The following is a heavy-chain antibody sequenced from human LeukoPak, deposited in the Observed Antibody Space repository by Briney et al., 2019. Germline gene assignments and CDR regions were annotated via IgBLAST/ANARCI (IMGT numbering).Heavy chain of an antibody. Sequence: ASVKVSCKSAVYTFICYYIHWVRQAPGQGLEWMGWIKPNSGGTNYAQKLQGRVTMTRDTSISTAYMELSSLRSDDTAVYYCARDRELLSYWGQGTLVTLSS. CDR2: IKPNSGGT. CDR1: VYTFICYY. J-gene: IGHJ4*02. D-gene: IGHD1-26*01. CDR3: ARDRELLSY. V-gene: IGHV1-2*02.